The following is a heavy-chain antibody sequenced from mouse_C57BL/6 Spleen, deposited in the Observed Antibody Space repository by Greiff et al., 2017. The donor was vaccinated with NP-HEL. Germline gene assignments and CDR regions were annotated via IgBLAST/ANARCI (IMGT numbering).Heavy chain of an antibody. CDR2: ISSGSSTI. V-gene: IGHV5-17*01. CDR1: GFTFSDYG. CDR3: ATAPRYYFDY. J-gene: IGHJ2*01. Sequence: EVKLMESGGGLVKPGGSLKLSCAASGFTFSDYGMHWVRQAPEKGLEWVAYISSGSSTIYYADTVKGRFTISRDNAKNTLFLQMTSLRSEDTAMYYCATAPRYYFDYWGQGTTLTVSS.